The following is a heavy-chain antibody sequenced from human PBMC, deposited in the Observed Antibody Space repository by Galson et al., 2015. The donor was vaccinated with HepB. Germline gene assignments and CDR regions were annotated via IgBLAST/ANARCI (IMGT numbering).Heavy chain of an antibody. Sequence: SLRLSCAASGLTFSTHAMSWVRQAPGKGLAWVSAISGSGDTIYYADSVMGRFTISRDNSKNTLYLQMNSLRAEDTAVYYCAKVHCGATSCSRIDDWGQGTLVTVSS. V-gene: IGHV3-23*01. CDR2: ISGSGDTI. CDR1: GLTFSTHA. CDR3: AKVHCGATSCSRIDD. D-gene: IGHD2-2*01. J-gene: IGHJ4*02.